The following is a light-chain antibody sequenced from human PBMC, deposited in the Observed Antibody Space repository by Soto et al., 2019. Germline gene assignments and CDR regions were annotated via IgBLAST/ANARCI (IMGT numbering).Light chain of an antibody. Sequence: QSALTQPASVSGSPGQSLTISCTGTSSDVGGYDYVSWYQQHPGKAPKLMIYDVSNRPSGVSNRFSGSKSGNTASLTISGLLAEDEADYYCISYTSSSTLYVFGTGTKVTVL. CDR3: ISYTSSSTLYV. J-gene: IGLJ1*01. CDR2: DVS. V-gene: IGLV2-14*01. CDR1: SSDVGGYDY.